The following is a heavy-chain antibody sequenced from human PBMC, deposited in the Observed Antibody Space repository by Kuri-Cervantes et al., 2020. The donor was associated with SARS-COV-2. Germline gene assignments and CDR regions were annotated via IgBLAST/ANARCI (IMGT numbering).Heavy chain of an antibody. CDR1: GFTFSSYW. CDR2: IYSGGHT. Sequence: GGSLRLSCAASGFTFSSYWMHWVRQAPGKGLEWVSLIYSGGHTDYAESVKGRFTISRDNSRNTVYLQTNSLRTEDTAVYYCALETFDYWGQGTLVTVSS. V-gene: IGHV3-66*02. D-gene: IGHD5-24*01. CDR3: ALETFDY. J-gene: IGHJ4*02.